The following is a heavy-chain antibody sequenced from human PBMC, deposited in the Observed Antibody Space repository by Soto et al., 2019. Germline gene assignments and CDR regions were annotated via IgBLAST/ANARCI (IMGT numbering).Heavy chain of an antibody. V-gene: IGHV4-30-4*01. CDR2: IYYSGST. D-gene: IGHD3-3*01. Sequence: SETLSLTCTVSGGSISSGDYYWSWIRQPPGKGLEWIGYIYYSGSTYYNPSLKSRVTISVDTSKNQFSLKLSSVTAADTAVYYCAREQYYDFWSGYHSDYYYYGMDVWGQGTTVTVSS. CDR3: AREQYYDFWSGYHSDYYYYGMDV. CDR1: GGSISSGDYY. J-gene: IGHJ6*02.